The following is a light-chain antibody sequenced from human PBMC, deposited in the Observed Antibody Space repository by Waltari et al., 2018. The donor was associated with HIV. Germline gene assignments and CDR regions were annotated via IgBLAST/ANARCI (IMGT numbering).Light chain of an antibody. CDR3: QQTFSAPVT. Sequence: IQVTQSPSSLPASVGHRLPFTCQASQNVSNHLSCYQKKPRNGTRLLVCAAYSGPSGVPSRISGNAAEEHDNLTIGRLQTEDFGTYYCQQTFSAPVTFGPGTTVDIK. V-gene: IGKV1-39*01. CDR1: QNVSNH. CDR2: AAY. J-gene: IGKJ3*01.